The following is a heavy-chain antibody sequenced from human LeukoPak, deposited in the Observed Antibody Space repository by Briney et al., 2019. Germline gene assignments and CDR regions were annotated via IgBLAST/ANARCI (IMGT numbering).Heavy chain of an antibody. CDR1: GFTISSYD. D-gene: IGHD3-22*01. Sequence: GGSLRLSCAASGFTISSYDMSWVRQAPGKGLEWVSSITDNGVSTYYADSVKGRFTISRDNSKNTLYLQMNSLRAEDTAVYYCAKLLYYYDSSQPYWGQGTLVTVSS. CDR2: ITDNGVST. CDR3: AKLLYYYDSSQPY. V-gene: IGHV3-23*01. J-gene: IGHJ4*02.